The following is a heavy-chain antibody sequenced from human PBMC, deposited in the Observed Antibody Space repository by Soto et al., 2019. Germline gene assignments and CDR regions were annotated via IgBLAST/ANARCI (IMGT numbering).Heavy chain of an antibody. CDR1: GYTFTSYG. CDR2: ISAYNGNT. D-gene: IGHD2-2*02. Sequence: GASVKVSCKASGYTFTSYGISWVRQAPGQGLEWMGWISAYNGNTNYAQKLQGRVTMTTDTSTSTAYMELRSLRSDDTAVYYCARVDIVVVPAAIPFYYYYGMDVWGQGTTVTVSS. J-gene: IGHJ6*02. CDR3: ARVDIVVVPAAIPFYYYYGMDV. V-gene: IGHV1-18*01.